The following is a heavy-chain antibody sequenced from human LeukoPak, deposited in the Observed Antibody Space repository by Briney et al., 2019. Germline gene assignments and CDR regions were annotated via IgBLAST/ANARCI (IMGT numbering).Heavy chain of an antibody. D-gene: IGHD2-2*01. CDR1: GFTFSSYA. Sequence: GGSLRLSCAASGFTFSSYATTWVRQAPGKGLEWVSAISASGASKYYADSVKGRFTISRDNSKNTLYLQMNSLRAEDTAVYYCAKGGYCSSTSCPVDYWGQGTLVTVSS. V-gene: IGHV3-23*01. CDR2: ISASGASK. CDR3: AKGGYCSSTSCPVDY. J-gene: IGHJ4*02.